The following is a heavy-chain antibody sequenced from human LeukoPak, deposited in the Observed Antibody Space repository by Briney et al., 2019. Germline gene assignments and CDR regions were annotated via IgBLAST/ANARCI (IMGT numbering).Heavy chain of an antibody. V-gene: IGHV1-8*01. CDR1: GYTFTSYD. Sequence: ASVKVSCKSSGYTFTSYDINWVRQASGQGLEWMGWMNPNSANTGYAQKFQGRVTMTRDPSTSTAYMELSGLTSEDTGVYYCARDIAAAGTGAAGYWGQGTLVTVSS. CDR2: MNPNSANT. CDR3: ARDIAAAGTGAAGY. J-gene: IGHJ4*02. D-gene: IGHD6-13*01.